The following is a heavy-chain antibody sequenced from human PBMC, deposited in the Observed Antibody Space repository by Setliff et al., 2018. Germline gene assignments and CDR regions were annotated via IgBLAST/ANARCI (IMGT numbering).Heavy chain of an antibody. Sequence: PGESLKLSCVASGFTFSSYAMTWVRQAPGKGLEWVSVISGSGGSTYYADSVKGRFTISRDNSKNTLYLQMNSLRAEDTAVYYCAKDGSGSYDYLDYWGQGTLVTVSS. D-gene: IGHD5-18*01. CDR1: GFTFSSYA. J-gene: IGHJ4*02. V-gene: IGHV3-23*01. CDR3: AKDGSGSYDYLDY. CDR2: ISGSGGST.